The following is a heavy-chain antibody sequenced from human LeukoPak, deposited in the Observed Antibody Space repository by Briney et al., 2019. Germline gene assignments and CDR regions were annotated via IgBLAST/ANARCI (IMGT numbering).Heavy chain of an antibody. CDR3: ARADRGAGFDY. CDR1: GGSISSGGYY. J-gene: IGHJ4*02. D-gene: IGHD2-15*01. V-gene: IGHV4-61*08. CDR2: IYYSGST. Sequence: SETLSLTCTVSGGSISSGGYYWSWIRQPPGKGLEWIGYIYYSGSTNYNPSLKSRVTISVDTSKNQFSLKLSSVTAADTAVYYCARADRGAGFDYWGQGTLVTVSS.